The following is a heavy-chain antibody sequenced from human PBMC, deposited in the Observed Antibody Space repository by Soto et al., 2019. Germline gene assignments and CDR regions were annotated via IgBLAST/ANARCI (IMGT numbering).Heavy chain of an antibody. J-gene: IGHJ4*02. D-gene: IGHD2-2*01. CDR2: ISYDGSNK. CDR1: GFTFSRFE. Sequence: VGSLRISCAASGFTFSRFELHWVRQAPGKGLEWVAVISYDGSNKYYADSVKGRFTISRDNSKNTLYLQMNSLRAEDTAVYYCARDTKIPSYYFDYWGQGTLVTVSS. CDR3: ARDTKIPSYYFDY. V-gene: IGHV3-30-3*01.